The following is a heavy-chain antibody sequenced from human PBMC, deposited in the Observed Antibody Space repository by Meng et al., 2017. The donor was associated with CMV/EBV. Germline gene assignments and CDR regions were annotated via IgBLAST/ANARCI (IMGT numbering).Heavy chain of an antibody. V-gene: IGHV2-5*02. CDR3: AHKGRRMAAAGINWFDP. D-gene: IGHD6-13*01. J-gene: IGHJ5*02. CDR1: GFSLSTSGVG. Sequence: QTTLTESGPTLVKPTPTLTLTCTFSGFSLSTSGVGVGWIRQPPGKALEWLALIYWDDDKRYSPSLKSRLTITKDTSKNQVVLTMTNMDSVDTATYYCAHKGRRMAAAGINWFDPWGQGTLVTVSS. CDR2: IYWDDDK.